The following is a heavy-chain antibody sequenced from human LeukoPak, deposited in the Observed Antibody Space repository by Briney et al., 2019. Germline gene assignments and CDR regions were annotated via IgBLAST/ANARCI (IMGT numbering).Heavy chain of an antibody. CDR1: GFTFSSYA. CDR2: ITGSGGNT. Sequence: PGGSLRLSCAASGFTFSSYAMSWVRQAPGKGLEWVSLITGSGGNTYSADSVKGRFTISRDNSKNTLYLQMSSLRAEDTAIYYCAQGTPTGYGTSWFDYWGQGTLLTVSS. J-gene: IGHJ4*02. V-gene: IGHV3-23*01. D-gene: IGHD6-13*01. CDR3: AQGTPTGYGTSWFDY.